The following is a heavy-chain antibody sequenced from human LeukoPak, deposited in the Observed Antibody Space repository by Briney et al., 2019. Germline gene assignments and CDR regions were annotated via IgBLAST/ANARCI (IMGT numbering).Heavy chain of an antibody. CDR1: GGTFSSYA. D-gene: IGHD2/OR15-2a*01. Sequence: SVKVSCKASGGTFSSYAISWVRQAPGQGLEWMGGIFPIFGTAHYAQKFQGRVTITADESTSTAYMELSSLRSEDTAVYYCARDFSPGAFDIWGQGTMVTVSS. J-gene: IGHJ3*02. CDR2: IFPIFGTA. V-gene: IGHV1-69*13. CDR3: ARDFSPGAFDI.